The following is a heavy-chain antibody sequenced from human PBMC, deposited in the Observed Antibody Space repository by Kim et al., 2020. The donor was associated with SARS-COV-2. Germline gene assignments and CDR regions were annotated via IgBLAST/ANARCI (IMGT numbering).Heavy chain of an antibody. CDR3: ARDPCSRVCGLADS. V-gene: IGHV3-30-3*01. Sequence: GGSLRLSCAASGFTFSSCTIHWVRQAPGKGLEWVAFISYAGSNKYYADSVKGRFTISRDNSKNSLYLQMNSLRAEDTAVYYCARDPCSRVCGLADS. D-gene: IGHD1-26*01. J-gene: IGHJ5*01. CDR1: GFTFSSCT. CDR2: ISYAGSNK.